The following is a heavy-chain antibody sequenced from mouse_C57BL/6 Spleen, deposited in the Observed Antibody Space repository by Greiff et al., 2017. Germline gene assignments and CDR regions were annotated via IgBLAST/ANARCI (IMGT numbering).Heavy chain of an antibody. CDR3: ARPLYYGNYSYAMDY. Sequence: QVQLQQPGAELVKPGASVKMSCKASGYTFTSYWITWVKQRPGQGLEWIGDIYPGSGSTNYNEKFKSKATLTVDTSSSTAYMQLSSLTSEDSAVYYCARPLYYGNYSYAMDYWGQGTSVTVAS. D-gene: IGHD2-1*01. CDR1: GYTFTSYW. J-gene: IGHJ4*01. CDR2: IYPGSGST. V-gene: IGHV1-55*01.